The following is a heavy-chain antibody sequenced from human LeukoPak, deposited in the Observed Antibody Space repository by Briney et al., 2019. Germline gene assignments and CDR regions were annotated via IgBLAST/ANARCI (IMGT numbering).Heavy chain of an antibody. CDR3: ARRVQYYFDY. CDR1: GFIFSNYD. Sequence: GRSLRLSCAASGFIFSNYDMHWVRQAPGKGLEWVAVIWYDGSDKHYADSVQGRFTISRGNSKNSLYLQMNSLRAEDTALYYCARRVQYYFDYWGQGTLVTVSS. J-gene: IGHJ4*02. V-gene: IGHV3-33*01. CDR2: IWYDGSDK.